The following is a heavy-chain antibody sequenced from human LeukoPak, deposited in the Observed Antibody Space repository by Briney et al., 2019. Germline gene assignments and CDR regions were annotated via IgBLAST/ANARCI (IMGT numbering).Heavy chain of an antibody. CDR3: ARGGDCSSTSCYTDAFDI. V-gene: IGHV4-4*07. Sequence: SETLSLTCTVSGGSISSYYWSWIRQPAGKGLEWIGRIYTSGSTNYNPSLKSRVTMSVDTSKNQFSLKLSSVTAADTAVYYCARGGDCSSTSCYTDAFDIWGQGTMVTVSS. J-gene: IGHJ3*02. CDR2: IYTSGST. CDR1: GGSISSYY. D-gene: IGHD2-2*02.